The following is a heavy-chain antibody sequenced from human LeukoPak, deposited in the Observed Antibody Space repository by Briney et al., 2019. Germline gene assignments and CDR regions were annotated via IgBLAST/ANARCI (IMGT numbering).Heavy chain of an antibody. CDR2: VWSDGNNK. V-gene: IGHV3-33*01. J-gene: IGHJ4*02. Sequence: GGSLRLSCAASGFTFSYYGMHWVRQAPGKGLEWVAVVWSDGNNKFYGDAVKGRFTISRDNSKSTLYLQMNSLRAEDTAVYYCAREFSSGYQDYWGQGTLVTVSS. D-gene: IGHD5-12*01. CDR3: AREFSSGYQDY. CDR1: GFTFSYYG.